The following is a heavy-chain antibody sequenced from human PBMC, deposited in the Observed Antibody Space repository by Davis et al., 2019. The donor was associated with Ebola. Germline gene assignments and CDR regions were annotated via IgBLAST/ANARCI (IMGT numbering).Heavy chain of an antibody. V-gene: IGHV4-59*11. Sequence: PGGSLRLSCTVSGGSISRHYWSLVRQAPGKGLEWIGYIYYRGGTNYHPSLRSRVTISVDTSKDQLSLLLNSVTAADTALYFCARGGSGYKFDYWGQGILVTVSS. CDR2: IYYRGGT. J-gene: IGHJ4*02. D-gene: IGHD5-12*01. CDR1: GGSISRHY. CDR3: ARGGSGYKFDY.